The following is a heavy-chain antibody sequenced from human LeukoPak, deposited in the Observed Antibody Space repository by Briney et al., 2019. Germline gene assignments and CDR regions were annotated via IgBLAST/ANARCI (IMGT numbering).Heavy chain of an antibody. CDR3: ARGPPTYRLYYFDY. J-gene: IGHJ4*02. CDR2: IYYRGST. Sequence: SETLSLTCTVSGGSISSYYWSWIRQPPGKGLEWIGYIYYRGSTNYNPSLKSRVTISVDTSKNQFSLKLSSVTAADTAVYYCARGPPTYRLYYFDYWGQGTLVTVSS. CDR1: GGSISSYY. V-gene: IGHV4-59*01.